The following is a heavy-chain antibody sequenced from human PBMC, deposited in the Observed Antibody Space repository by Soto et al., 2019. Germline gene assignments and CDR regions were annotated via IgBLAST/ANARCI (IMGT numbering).Heavy chain of an antibody. CDR1: GGSISSAGYY. D-gene: IGHD1-26*01. Sequence: QVQLQESGPRLVKPSQTLSLTCTVSGGSISSAGYYWSWIRQHPGKGLEWIGYIYYSGTTSYNPYHKSRVTIAVVTSKYPFSLKLSSVTAADTAVYYCARAGRYSGSHETLDYWGQGTLVTVSS. CDR2: IYYSGTT. V-gene: IGHV4-31*03. CDR3: ARAGRYSGSHETLDY. J-gene: IGHJ4*02.